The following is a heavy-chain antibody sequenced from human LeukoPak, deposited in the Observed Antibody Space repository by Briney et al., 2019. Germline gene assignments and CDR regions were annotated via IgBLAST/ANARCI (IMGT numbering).Heavy chain of an antibody. Sequence: GGSLRLSCAASGFTFSSYAMSWVRQAPGKGLEWVSGISWNSNNIGYADSVKGRFTISRDNAKNSLYLQMNSLRAEDTALYYCAKAISGWYSTVNYWGQGTLVTVSS. CDR3: AKAISGWYSTVNY. D-gene: IGHD6-19*01. CDR2: ISWNSNNI. J-gene: IGHJ4*02. V-gene: IGHV3-9*01. CDR1: GFTFSSYA.